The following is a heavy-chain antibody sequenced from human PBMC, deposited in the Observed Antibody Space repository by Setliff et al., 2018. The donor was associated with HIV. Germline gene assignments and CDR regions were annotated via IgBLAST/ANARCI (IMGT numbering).Heavy chain of an antibody. CDR3: ARDFSNYYDSSGYTGDY. CDR1: GFAISSTY. V-gene: IGHV3-66*01. CDR2: IYSSGDT. Sequence: GESLKISCAASGFAISSTYMTWVRQTPGKGLDWVSLIYSSGDTYYADSVKGRFTVSRDNSKNTLYLQMNSLRAEDTAVYYCARDFSNYYDSSGYTGDYWGQGTLVTVSS. J-gene: IGHJ4*02. D-gene: IGHD3-22*01.